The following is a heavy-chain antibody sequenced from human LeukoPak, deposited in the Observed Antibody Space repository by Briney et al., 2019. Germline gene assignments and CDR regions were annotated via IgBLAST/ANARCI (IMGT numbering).Heavy chain of an antibody. Sequence: GASVKVSCKASGYTFTDYYMHWVRQAPGQGLEWMGWINPNSGGTNYAQEFQGRVTMTRDTSISTAYMELSRLRSDATAVFYCGREEVIAADGPTLDYWGQGALVTVSS. V-gene: IGHV1-2*02. D-gene: IGHD6-13*01. CDR2: INPNSGGT. CDR3: GREEVIAADGPTLDY. J-gene: IGHJ4*02. CDR1: GYTFTDYY.